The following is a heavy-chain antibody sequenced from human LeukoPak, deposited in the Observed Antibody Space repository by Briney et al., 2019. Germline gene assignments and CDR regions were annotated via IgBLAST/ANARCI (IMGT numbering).Heavy chain of an antibody. Sequence: SETLSLTCTVSGGSISSYYWRWIRQPAGKGLEWIGRIYTSGSTNYNPSLKSRVTMSVDTSKNQFSLKLSSVTAADTAVYYCARGRRHSGSYLFDYWGQGTLVTVSS. CDR2: IYTSGST. CDR3: ARGRRHSGSYLFDY. CDR1: GGSISSYY. V-gene: IGHV4-4*07. J-gene: IGHJ4*02. D-gene: IGHD1-26*01.